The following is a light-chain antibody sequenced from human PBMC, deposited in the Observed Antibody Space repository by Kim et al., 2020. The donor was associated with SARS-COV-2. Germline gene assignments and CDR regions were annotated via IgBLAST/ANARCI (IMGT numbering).Light chain of an antibody. CDR3: QSYDTSLGGLGV. CDR1: SSDIGAGYA. V-gene: IGLV1-40*01. J-gene: IGLJ2*01. CDR2: GNS. Sequence: QSVLTQPPSVSGAPGQRVTISCTGSSSDIGAGYAVHWYQQLPGTAPKLLIYGNSNRPSGVPDRFSGSKSGTSASLAITGLQAEDEADYYGQSYDTSLGGLGVFGGGTQLTVL.